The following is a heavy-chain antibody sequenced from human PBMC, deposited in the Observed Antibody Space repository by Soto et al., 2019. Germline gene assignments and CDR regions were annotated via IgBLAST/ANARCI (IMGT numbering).Heavy chain of an antibody. Sequence: DVQMLESGGGLVQPGGSLRLSCAASGFTLKAYGMSWLRQPPGKGLEWVSSMTADGTGTAHADSVKDRFTTSRDDSRDAMYLEMQTLRVEDAAVYYCVRGGADLDQNGLDVWGQGTTVSVSS. CDR3: VRGGADLDQNGLDV. V-gene: IGHV3-23*01. J-gene: IGHJ6*02. CDR1: GFTLKAYG. D-gene: IGHD3-10*01. CDR2: MTADGTGT.